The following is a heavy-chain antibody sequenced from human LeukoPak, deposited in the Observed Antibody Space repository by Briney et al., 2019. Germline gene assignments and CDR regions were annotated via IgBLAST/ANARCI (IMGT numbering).Heavy chain of an antibody. J-gene: IGHJ4*02. D-gene: IGHD6-19*01. CDR1: GGSISSYY. Sequence: TSETLSLTCTVSGGSISSYYWSWIRQPPGKGLEWIGYIYYSGSTNYNPSLKSRVTISVDTSKTQFSLKLSSVTAADTAVYYCARAGYSSGWYYFDYWGQGTLVTVSS. CDR3: ARAGYSSGWYYFDY. V-gene: IGHV4-59*01. CDR2: IYYSGST.